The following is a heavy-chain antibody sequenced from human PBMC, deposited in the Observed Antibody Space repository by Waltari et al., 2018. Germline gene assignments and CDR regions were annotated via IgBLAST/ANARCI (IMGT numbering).Heavy chain of an antibody. Sequence: QVQLVQSGAEVKKPGASVKVSCKASGYTFTSYDINWVRPATGQGLEWMGWMNPNSGNTGYAQKFQGRVTMTRNTSISTAYMELSSLRSEDTAVYYCALRPRIAAELPGFDYWGQGTLVTVSS. V-gene: IGHV1-8*02. CDR3: ALRPRIAAELPGFDY. CDR1: GYTFTSYD. J-gene: IGHJ4*02. D-gene: IGHD6-13*01. CDR2: MNPNSGNT.